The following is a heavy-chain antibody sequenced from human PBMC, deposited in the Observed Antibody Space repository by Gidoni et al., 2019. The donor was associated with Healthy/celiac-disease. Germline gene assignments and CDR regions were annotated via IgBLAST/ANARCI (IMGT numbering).Heavy chain of an antibody. Sequence: EVQLVESGGGLVQPGGSLRLSCAASGFPFSSYDMHWVRQATGKGLEWVSAIGTAGDPYYPGSVKGRFTISRENAKNSLYLQMNSLRAGDTAVYYCARWGGGYCSSTSCYTGLGAFDIWGQGTMVTVSS. J-gene: IGHJ3*02. CDR3: ARWGGGYCSSTSCYTGLGAFDI. CDR2: IGTAGDP. D-gene: IGHD2-2*02. V-gene: IGHV3-13*05. CDR1: GFPFSSYD.